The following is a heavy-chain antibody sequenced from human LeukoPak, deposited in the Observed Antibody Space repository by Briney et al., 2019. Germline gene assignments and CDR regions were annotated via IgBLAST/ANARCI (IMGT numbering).Heavy chain of an antibody. CDR2: ISYDGSNK. D-gene: IGHD4/OR15-4a*01. CDR3: ARRAGAYSHPYDY. Sequence: GGSLRLSCAASGFTFSSYAMHWVRQAPGKGLEWVAVISYDGSNKYYADSVKGRFTISRDNAKNSLYLQMNSLRAEDTAVYYCARRAGAYSHPYDYWGQGTLVTVSS. J-gene: IGHJ4*02. CDR1: GFTFSSYA. V-gene: IGHV3-30*04.